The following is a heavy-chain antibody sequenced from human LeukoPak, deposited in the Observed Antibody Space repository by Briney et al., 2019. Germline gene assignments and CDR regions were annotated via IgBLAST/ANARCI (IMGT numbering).Heavy chain of an antibody. CDR1: RFTFSTYS. Sequence: HPGGSLRLSCAASRFTFSTYSMNWVRQAPGKGLEWVSSISGSGGRTYYADSVKGRFTISRDNSKNTLSLQMNSLRVEDTAVYYCAKVGFGITFGEIIVQQRYYFDYWGQGTLVTVSS. D-gene: IGHD3-16*02. J-gene: IGHJ4*02. CDR2: ISGSGGRT. V-gene: IGHV3-23*01. CDR3: AKVGFGITFGEIIVQQRYYFDY.